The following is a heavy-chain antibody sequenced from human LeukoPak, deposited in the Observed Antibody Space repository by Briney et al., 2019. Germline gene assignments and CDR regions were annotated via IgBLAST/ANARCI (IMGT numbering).Heavy chain of an antibody. D-gene: IGHD2/OR15-2a*01. Sequence: GGSLRLFCAACGSYWMHWVRQAPGKGLVWVSHSKSDGSWTSYADSEKGRFTFSKDNAKKPGHLQMHNLRAADTAVYYCVSLYEPYWGRRTLVTVS. CDR1: GSYW. CDR3: VSLYEPY. CDR2: SKSDGSWT. V-gene: IGHV3-74*01. J-gene: IGHJ4*02.